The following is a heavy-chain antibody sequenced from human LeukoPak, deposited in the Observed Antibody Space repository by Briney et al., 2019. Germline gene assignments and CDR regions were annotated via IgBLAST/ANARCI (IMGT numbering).Heavy chain of an antibody. V-gene: IGHV3-48*01. CDR2: ISSSSSTI. D-gene: IGHD2-2*01. CDR3: ARSRGYCSSTSCRGNWFDP. CDR1: GFTFSSYS. J-gene: IGHJ5*02. Sequence: GGSLRLSCAASGFTFSSYSMNWVRQAPGKGLEWVSYISSSSSTIYYADSVKGRFTISRDNAKNSLYLQMNSLRAEDTAVYYCARSRGYCSSTSCRGNWFDPWGQGTLVTVSS.